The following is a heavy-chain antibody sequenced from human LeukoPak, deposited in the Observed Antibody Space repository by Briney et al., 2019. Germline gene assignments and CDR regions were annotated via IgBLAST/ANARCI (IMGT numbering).Heavy chain of an antibody. Sequence: ASVKVSCKASGGTFSSYAISWVRQAPGQGLEWMGGIIPIFGTANYAQKFQGRVTITADESTSTAYMELSSLRSEDTAVYYCATNGYGDQKDWFDPWGQGTLVTVSS. CDR1: GGTFSSYA. V-gene: IGHV1-69*13. CDR2: IIPIFGTA. CDR3: ATNGYGDQKDWFDP. J-gene: IGHJ5*02. D-gene: IGHD4-17*01.